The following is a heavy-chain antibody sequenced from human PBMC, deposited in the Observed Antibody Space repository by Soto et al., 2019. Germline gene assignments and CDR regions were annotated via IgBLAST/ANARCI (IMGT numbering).Heavy chain of an antibody. Sequence: QVQLQESGPGLVKPSETLSLTCTASSDSIAGENWWSWVRQPPGMGLEWIGEIFHTGGTNYNPSLKSRVTMEVDKSKNQFSLKLISATAADTAVYYCARVFSSGSGWMYYFDFWGQGTLVSVSS. CDR3: ARVFSSGSGWMYYFDF. J-gene: IGHJ4*02. CDR2: IFHTGGT. CDR1: SDSIAGENW. V-gene: IGHV4-4*02. D-gene: IGHD6-25*01.